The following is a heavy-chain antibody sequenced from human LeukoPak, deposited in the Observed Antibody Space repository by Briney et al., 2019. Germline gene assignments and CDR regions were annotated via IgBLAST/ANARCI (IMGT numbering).Heavy chain of an antibody. D-gene: IGHD4-23*01. V-gene: IGHV4-39*07. Sequence: PSETLSLTCTVSGGSVSSSSYYWGWIRQPPGKGLEWFGSIYFSGSTNYNPSLKSRFTISVETSKNQFCLKLSSVTAADTAVYYCARRFGTTTVAYDAFDIWGQGTMVTVSS. CDR1: GGSVSSSSYY. CDR2: IYFSGST. J-gene: IGHJ3*02. CDR3: ARRFGTTTVAYDAFDI.